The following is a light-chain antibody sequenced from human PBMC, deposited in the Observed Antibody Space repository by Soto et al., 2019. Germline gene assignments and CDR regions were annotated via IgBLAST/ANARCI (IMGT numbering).Light chain of an antibody. CDR2: EVV. J-gene: IGLJ1*01. CDR1: SNDVGNGYDS. Sequence: QSALTQPASVSGSPGQSITISCTGTSNDVGNGYDSVSWYQHHPGKAPKLIIYEVVNRPSGVSTRFSGSKSGNTASLTISGRQAEDEADYYCSSYTTDISPYVFGTGTKLTVL. CDR3: SSYTTDISPYV. V-gene: IGLV2-14*01.